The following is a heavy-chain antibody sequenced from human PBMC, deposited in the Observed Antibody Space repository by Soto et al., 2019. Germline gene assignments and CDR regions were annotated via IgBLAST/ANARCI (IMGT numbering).Heavy chain of an antibody. D-gene: IGHD3-9*01. J-gene: IGHJ3*02. CDR1: GFSFSSYW. CDR3: ARAYQYDSSFGAFDI. Sequence: EVQLVQSGGGLVQPGGSLRLSCAASGFSFSSYWMTWVRQAPGKGLEWVANIKQDGSEEYYVDSVKGRFTISRDNAKNSMHLQMNGLRAEDTAVYYCARAYQYDSSFGAFDIWGQGTMVTLST. CDR2: IKQDGSEE. V-gene: IGHV3-7*01.